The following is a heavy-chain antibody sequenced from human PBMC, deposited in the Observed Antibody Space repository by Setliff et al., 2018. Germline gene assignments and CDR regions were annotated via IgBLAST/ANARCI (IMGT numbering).Heavy chain of an antibody. CDR3: AREQWLDPPGYYYMDV. J-gene: IGHJ6*03. V-gene: IGHV4-4*07. Sequence: SETLSLTCTVSGGSISSYYWSWIRQPAGKGLEWIGHIYIGGSANYNPSLKCRVTMSIDTSKNQFSLKLNSVTAADMAVYYCAREQWLDPPGYYYMDVWAKGTTVTVSS. CDR2: IYIGGSA. CDR1: GGSISSYY. D-gene: IGHD6-19*01.